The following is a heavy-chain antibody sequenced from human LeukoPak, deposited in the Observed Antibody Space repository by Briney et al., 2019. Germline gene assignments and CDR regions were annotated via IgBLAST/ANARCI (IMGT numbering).Heavy chain of an antibody. J-gene: IGHJ6*03. V-gene: IGHV4-34*01. CDR2: INHSGST. D-gene: IGHD5-18*01. CDR1: GGSFSGYY. CDR3: ARAPRGYSYGYYYYMDV. Sequence: SETLSLTCAVYGGSFSGYYWSWIRQPPGKGLEWIGEINHSGSTNYNPSLKSRVTISVDTSKNQSSLKLSSVTAADTAVYYCARAPRGYSYGYYYYMDVWGKGTTVTVSS.